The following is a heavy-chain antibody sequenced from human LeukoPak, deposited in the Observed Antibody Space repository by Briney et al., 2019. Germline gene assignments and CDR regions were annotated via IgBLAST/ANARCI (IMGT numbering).Heavy chain of an antibody. V-gene: IGHV4-61*02. J-gene: IGHJ4*02. CDR2: IYTSGST. CDR3: ARGRTRYSSGWAFDY. Sequence: TLSLTCTVSGGSISSGSYYWSWIRQPAGKGLEWIGRIYTSGSTNYNPSLKSRVTISVDTSKNQFSLKLSSVTAADTAVYYCARGRTRYSSGWAFDYWGQGTLVTVSS. CDR1: GGSISSGSYY. D-gene: IGHD6-19*01.